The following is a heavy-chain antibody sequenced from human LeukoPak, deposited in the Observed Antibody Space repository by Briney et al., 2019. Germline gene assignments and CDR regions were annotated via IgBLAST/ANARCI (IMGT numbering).Heavy chain of an antibody. D-gene: IGHD2-15*01. CDR1: GGSFSGYY. Sequence: PSETLSLTCAVYGGSFSGYYWSWIRQPPGKGLEWIGEINHSGSTNYNPSLKGRVTISVDTSKNQFSLKLSSVTAADTAVYYCARGGIVVVVAATGWFDPWGQGTLVTVSS. J-gene: IGHJ5*02. CDR2: INHSGST. V-gene: IGHV4-34*01. CDR3: ARGGIVVVVAATGWFDP.